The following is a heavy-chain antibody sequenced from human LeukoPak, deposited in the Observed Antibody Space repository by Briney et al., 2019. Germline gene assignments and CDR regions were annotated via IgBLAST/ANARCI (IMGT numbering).Heavy chain of an antibody. J-gene: IGHJ4*02. Sequence: GGSLRLSCAASGFTFSNAWMSWVRQAPGKGLEWVGRTKSKTDGGTTDYAAPVKGRFTISRDDSKNTLYLQMNSLKTEDTAVYYCTTDPSRHHPFMIVVVSSDYWGQGPWSPSPQ. V-gene: IGHV3-15*01. CDR3: TTDPSRHHPFMIVVVSSDY. CDR1: GFTFSNAW. D-gene: IGHD3-22*01. CDR2: TKSKTDGGTT.